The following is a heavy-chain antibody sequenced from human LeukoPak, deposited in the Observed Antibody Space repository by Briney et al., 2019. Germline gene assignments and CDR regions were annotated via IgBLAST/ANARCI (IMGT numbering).Heavy chain of an antibody. J-gene: IGHJ4*02. V-gene: IGHV4-59*01. Sequence: PSETLSLPCTVSGGSISSYYWGWIRQPPGKGLEWIGYIYYSGSTNYNPSLKSRVTISVDTSKNQFSLKLSSVTAADTAVYYCARDLDSIFDYWGQGTLVTVSS. CDR3: ARDLDSIFDY. CDR2: IYYSGST. D-gene: IGHD3-22*01. CDR1: GGSISSYY.